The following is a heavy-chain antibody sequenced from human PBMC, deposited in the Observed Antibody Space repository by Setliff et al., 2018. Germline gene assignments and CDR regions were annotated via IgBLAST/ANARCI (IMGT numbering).Heavy chain of an antibody. J-gene: IGHJ6*03. CDR3: ARASRFGTTVWKGDYYMDV. CDR1: GYTFSSYA. CDR2: INTNTGNP. V-gene: IGHV7-4-1*02. D-gene: IGHD4-4*01. Sequence: GASVKVSCKASGYTFSSYAMGWMRQAPGQRLEWMGWINTNTGNPSYAQDLTGRLVFSLDTSVSTAYLQISSLKAEDSAVYYCARASRFGTTVWKGDYYMDVWGKGTTVTVSS.